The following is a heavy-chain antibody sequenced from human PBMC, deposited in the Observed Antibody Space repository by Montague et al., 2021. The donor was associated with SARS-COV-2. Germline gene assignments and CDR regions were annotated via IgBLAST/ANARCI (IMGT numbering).Heavy chain of an antibody. CDR1: GVVELRRR. D-gene: IGHD2-2*01. V-gene: IGHV4-34*12. CDR3: ARFAYRLLFIASYYGMDV. CDR2: LMLGKNK. J-gene: IGHJ6*02. Sequence: SETLSLTCTVSGVVELRRRSEEHTYELQSRLELVCRLMLGKNKNYNPSLKSLVTISIDTSKNQFSLKLSSVTAGDTAVYYCARFAYRLLFIASYYGMDVWGQGTTVTVSS.